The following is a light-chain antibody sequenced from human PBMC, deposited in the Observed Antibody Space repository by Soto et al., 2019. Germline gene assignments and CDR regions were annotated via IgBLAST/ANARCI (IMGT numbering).Light chain of an antibody. Sequence: DIHMTQSRSSLSASLGYTVTITCRASQNVPIYLNWYQQKPGTAPKLLIYAASSLQSGVPSRFSGSGSGTDFTLTINGLQPQDLATYYCQQAASFPITFGQGTRLEIK. CDR3: QQAASFPIT. CDR2: AAS. CDR1: QNVPIY. J-gene: IGKJ5*01. V-gene: IGKV1-39*01.